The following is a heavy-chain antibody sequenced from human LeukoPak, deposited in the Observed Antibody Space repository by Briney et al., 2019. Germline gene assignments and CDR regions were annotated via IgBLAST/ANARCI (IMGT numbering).Heavy chain of an antibody. CDR3: SRENGAFSPFGY. CDR1: GGSITSTNW. V-gene: IGHV4-4*02. D-gene: IGHD2-8*01. CDR2: ISLSGLT. J-gene: IGHJ4*02. Sequence: PSETLSLTCGVCGGSITSTNWWSWGLQPPGQGLEWIGEISLSGLTNYNPSLKSRVTVSLDKSKNLLFLKMTSVTAADTAVYYCSRENGAFSPFGYWGQGTLVTVSS.